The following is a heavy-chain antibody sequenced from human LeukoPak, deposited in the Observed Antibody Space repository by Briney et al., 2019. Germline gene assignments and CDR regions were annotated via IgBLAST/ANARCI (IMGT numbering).Heavy chain of an antibody. CDR3: ARAIVVVPAARVGDAFDI. CDR1: GGSFSGYY. D-gene: IGHD2-2*01. J-gene: IGHJ3*02. V-gene: IGHV4-34*01. CDR2: INHSGST. Sequence: PSETLSLTCAVYGGSFSGYYWSWIRQPPGKGLEWIGEINHSGSTNYNPSLKGRVTISVDTSKNQFSLKLSSVTAADTAVYYCARAIVVVPAARVGDAFDIWGQGTMVTVSS.